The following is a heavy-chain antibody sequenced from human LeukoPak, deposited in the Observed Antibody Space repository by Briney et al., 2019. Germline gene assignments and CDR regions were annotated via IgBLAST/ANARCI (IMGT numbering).Heavy chain of an antibody. Sequence: SDPLSLTCTLSVRSINSGDYYWTWVRQPPAKVLERIGYNYYSGSTCYNPSLKSRVTTSVDTTKNQFSLKLSSVTAADTAVYYCAREDDSSGYFDYWGQGTLVTVSS. V-gene: IGHV4-30-4*02. J-gene: IGHJ4*02. CDR1: VRSINSGDYY. D-gene: IGHD3-22*01. CDR3: AREDDSSGYFDY. CDR2: NYYSGST.